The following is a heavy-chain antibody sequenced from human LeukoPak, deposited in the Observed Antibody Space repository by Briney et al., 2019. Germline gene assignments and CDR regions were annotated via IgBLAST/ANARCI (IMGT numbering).Heavy chain of an antibody. CDR2: IWYDGSNK. CDR1: GFTFSSYG. V-gene: IGHV3-33*06. J-gene: IGHJ3*02. D-gene: IGHD1-26*01. CDR3: AKDSTGGIGAFDI. Sequence: GGSLRLSCAASGFTFSSYGMHWVRQAPGKGLEGVAVIWYDGSNKYYADSVKGRFTISRDNSKNTLYLQMNSLRAEDTAVYYCAKDSTGGIGAFDIWGQGTMVTVSS.